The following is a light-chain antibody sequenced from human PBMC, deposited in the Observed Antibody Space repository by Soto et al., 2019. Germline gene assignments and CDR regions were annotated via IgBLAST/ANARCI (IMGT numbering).Light chain of an antibody. CDR2: GAS. V-gene: IGKV3-11*01. J-gene: IGKJ2*01. CDR1: QSIGNY. CDR3: QQRDKCPWT. Sequence: DIQLTQSPASLSLSPGERATLSCRASQSIGNYLAWYQHKPGKAPRLLIYGASNWATGIPGRFSGSGSGTDFTLTISSLQSGDFAIYYCQQRDKCPWTFGQGTKLEIK.